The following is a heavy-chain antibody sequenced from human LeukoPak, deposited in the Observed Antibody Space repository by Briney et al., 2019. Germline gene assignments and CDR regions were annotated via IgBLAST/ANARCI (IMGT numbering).Heavy chain of an antibody. V-gene: IGHV4-61*02. Sequence: SETLSLTCTVSGGSISSGSYYWSWIRQPAGKGLEWIGRIYTSGSTNYNPSLKSRVTISVDTSKNQFSLKLSSVTAADTAVYYCARDLGWLLAFDIWGQGTMVTVSS. D-gene: IGHD3-3*01. J-gene: IGHJ3*02. CDR2: IYTSGST. CDR3: ARDLGWLLAFDI. CDR1: GGSISSGSYY.